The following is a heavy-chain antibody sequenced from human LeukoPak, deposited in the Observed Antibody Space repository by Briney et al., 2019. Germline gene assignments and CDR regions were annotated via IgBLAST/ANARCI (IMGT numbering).Heavy chain of an antibody. CDR3: ARVLTLRFGEYYFDY. D-gene: IGHD3-10*01. CDR2: IYYSGST. J-gene: IGHJ4*02. Sequence: PSETLSLTCTVSGGSISSYYWSWIRQPPGKGLEWIGYIYYSGSTNYNLSLKSRVTISVDTSKNQFSLKLSSVTAADTAVYYCARVLTLRFGEYYFDYWGQGTLVTVSS. CDR1: GGSISSYY. V-gene: IGHV4-59*01.